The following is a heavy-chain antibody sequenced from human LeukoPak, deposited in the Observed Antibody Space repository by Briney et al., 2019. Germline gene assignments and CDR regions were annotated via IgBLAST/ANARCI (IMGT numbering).Heavy chain of an antibody. V-gene: IGHV3-74*01. CDR3: VREVGGPGSFDI. Sequence: GGSLRLSCVGSQFSFTNNWMHWVRHVPGKGLMWVSRISRDGTVTDYADSVKGRFAIARDNAKNTLYLQMNSLRGEDTGLFYCVREVGGPGSFDIWGQGTLVTVSS. D-gene: IGHD1-26*01. J-gene: IGHJ3*02. CDR2: ISRDGTVT. CDR1: QFSFTNNW.